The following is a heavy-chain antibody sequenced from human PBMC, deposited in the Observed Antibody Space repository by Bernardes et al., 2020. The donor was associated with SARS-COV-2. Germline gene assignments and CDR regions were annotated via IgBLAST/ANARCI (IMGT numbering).Heavy chain of an antibody. J-gene: IGHJ4*02. CDR1: GDSIGSTDYY. CDR3: ASVTWFGEAYDH. D-gene: IGHD3-10*01. V-gene: IGHV4-30-4*01. Sequence: SETLSLTCSVSGDSIGSTDYYWSWIRQPPGKGLEWIGFIYYTGKTAYNPSLKSRLSISLDKSNNEFSLHLTAVSVADTATYYCASVTWFGEAYDHWGRGTLVTVSS. CDR2: IYYTGKT.